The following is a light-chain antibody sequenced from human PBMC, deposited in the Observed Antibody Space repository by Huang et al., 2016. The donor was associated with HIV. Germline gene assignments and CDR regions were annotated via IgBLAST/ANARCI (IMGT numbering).Light chain of an antibody. V-gene: IGKV1-33*01. CDR3: QHYDDPYT. Sequence: DIQMTQSPSSLSASVGDRVTITCQASQDISNYLSWYQHKLGRAPKLLIFDASSLETGVPSRFSGSGSGTYFTLTIASLQPEDVATYYCQHYDDPYTFGQGTKLEIK. CDR1: QDISNY. CDR2: DAS. J-gene: IGKJ2*01.